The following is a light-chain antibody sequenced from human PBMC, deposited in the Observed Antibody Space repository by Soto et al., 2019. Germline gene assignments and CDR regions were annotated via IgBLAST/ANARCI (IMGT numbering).Light chain of an antibody. Sequence: DTQMTQSPSTLSASVGDRVTITCRASQNINNWLAWYQQKPGKAPNLLIYDVSSLESGVPPRFSGSGSGTEFTLRISSLQPDYFATYYCLRYNSYWTFGQGNKVEIK. CDR2: DVS. CDR1: QNINNW. V-gene: IGKV1-5*01. CDR3: LRYNSYWT. J-gene: IGKJ1*01.